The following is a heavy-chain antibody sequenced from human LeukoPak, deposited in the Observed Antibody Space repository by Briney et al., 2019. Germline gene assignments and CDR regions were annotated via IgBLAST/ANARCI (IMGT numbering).Heavy chain of an antibody. Sequence: GASVKVSCKASGYTFTGYYMHWVRQAPGQGLEWMGWINPNSGGTNYAQKFQGRVTMTRDTSISTAYMELSRLRSDDTAVYYCARGEWCSSTSCPTPDDAFDIWGQGTMVTVSS. CDR2: INPNSGGT. D-gene: IGHD2-2*01. CDR3: ARGEWCSSTSCPTPDDAFDI. V-gene: IGHV1-2*02. CDR1: GYTFTGYY. J-gene: IGHJ3*02.